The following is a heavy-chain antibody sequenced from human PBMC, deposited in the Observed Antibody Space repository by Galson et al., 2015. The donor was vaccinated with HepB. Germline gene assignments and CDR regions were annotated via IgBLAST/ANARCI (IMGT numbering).Heavy chain of an antibody. J-gene: IGHJ5*02. CDR3: ARGREVATLPNWFDP. CDR2: IIPIFGTA. Sequence: SVKVSCKASGGTFSSYAISWVRQAPGQGLEWMGGIIPIFGTANYAQKFQGRVTITADESTSTAYMELSSLRSEDTAVYYCARGREVATLPNWFDPWGQGTLVTVSS. V-gene: IGHV1-69*13. D-gene: IGHD5-24*01. CDR1: GGTFSSYA.